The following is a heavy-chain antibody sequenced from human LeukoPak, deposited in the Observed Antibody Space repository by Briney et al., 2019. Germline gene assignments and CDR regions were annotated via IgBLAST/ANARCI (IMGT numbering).Heavy chain of an antibody. CDR3: AKGVAAGYFDY. D-gene: IGHD6-13*01. CDR2: IKTDGTIT. J-gene: IGHJ4*02. Sequence: HAGGSLRLSCVASGFTFSNYWMHWVRQAPGKGLEWVSRIKTDGTITSSADSVEGRFTISRDNAKNTLYLQMNSLRAEDTAVYYCAKGVAAGYFDYWGQGTLVTVSS. V-gene: IGHV3-74*01. CDR1: GFTFSNYW.